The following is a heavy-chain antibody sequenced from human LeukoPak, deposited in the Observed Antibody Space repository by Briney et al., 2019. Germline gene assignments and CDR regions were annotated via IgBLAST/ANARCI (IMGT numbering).Heavy chain of an antibody. CDR3: AKRGVVIRVILVGFHKEAYYFDS. J-gene: IGHJ4*02. Sequence: GGSLRLSCAVSGITLSNYGMTWVRQAPGKGLEWVAGISDSGGRTNYADSVKGRFTISRDNPKNTLYLQMNSLRAEDTAVYLCAKRGVVIRVILVGFHKEAYYFDSWGQGALVTVSS. D-gene: IGHD3-22*01. CDR2: ISDSGGRT. V-gene: IGHV3-23*01. CDR1: GITLSNYG.